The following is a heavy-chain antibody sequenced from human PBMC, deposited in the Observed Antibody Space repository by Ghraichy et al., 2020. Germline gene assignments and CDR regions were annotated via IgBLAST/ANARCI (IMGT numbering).Heavy chain of an antibody. CDR2: INHSGST. Sequence: SQTLSLTCAVYGGSFSDYYWSWIRQPPGKGLEWIGEINHSGSTNYNPSLKSRVTISVDTSKNQFSLKLSSVTAADTAVYYCAGYCSSTSCLSTFDYWGQGTLVTVSS. D-gene: IGHD2-2*01. CDR3: AGYCSSTSCLSTFDY. J-gene: IGHJ4*02. V-gene: IGHV4-34*01. CDR1: GGSFSDYY.